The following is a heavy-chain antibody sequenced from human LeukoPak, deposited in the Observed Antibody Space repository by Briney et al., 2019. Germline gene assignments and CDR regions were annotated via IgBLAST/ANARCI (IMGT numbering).Heavy chain of an antibody. CDR2: ISGSGGST. D-gene: IGHD3-10*01. CDR3: AKPYYYGSGSPFDY. Sequence: GGSLGLSCAASGFTFSSYAMSWVRQAPGKGLEWVSAISGSGGSTYYADSVKGRFTISRDNSKNTLYLQMNSLRAEDTAVYYCAKPYYYGSGSPFDYWGQGTLVTVSS. CDR1: GFTFSSYA. V-gene: IGHV3-23*01. J-gene: IGHJ4*02.